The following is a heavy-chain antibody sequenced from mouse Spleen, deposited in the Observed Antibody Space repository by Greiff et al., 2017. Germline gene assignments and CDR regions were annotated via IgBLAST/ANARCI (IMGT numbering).Heavy chain of an antibody. D-gene: IGHD4-1*01. Sequence: EVMLVESGGGLVKPGGSLKLSCAASGFTFSSYAMSWVRQTPEKRLEWVATISSGGSYTYYPDSVKGRFTISRDNAKNTLYLQMSSLRSEDTAMYYCASLTGTYFDYWGQGTTLTVSS. J-gene: IGHJ2*01. CDR3: ASLTGTYFDY. CDR1: GFTFSSYA. V-gene: IGHV5-9-1*01. CDR2: ISSGGSYT.